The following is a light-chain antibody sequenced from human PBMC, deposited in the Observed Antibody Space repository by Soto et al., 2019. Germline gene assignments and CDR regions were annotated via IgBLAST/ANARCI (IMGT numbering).Light chain of an antibody. V-gene: IGLV2-14*01. CDR1: SSDVGGYNY. Sequence: QSALTQPASASGSPGQWITISCTGTSSDVGGYNYVSWYQQHPGKAPKLMIYEVSNRPSGVSNRFSGSKSGNTASLTISGLQAEDEADYYCSSYTSSITYVVFGGGTKLTVL. CDR3: SSYTSSITYVV. CDR2: EVS. J-gene: IGLJ2*01.